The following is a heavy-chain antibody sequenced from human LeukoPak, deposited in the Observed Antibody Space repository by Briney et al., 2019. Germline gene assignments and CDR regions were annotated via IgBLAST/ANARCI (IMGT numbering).Heavy chain of an antibody. CDR1: GGTFSSYT. CDR3: ASDYYDSGGYPPKYDY. V-gene: IGHV1-69*02. Sequence: GASVKVSCKASGGTFSSYTISWVRQAPGQGLEWMGRIIPILGIANYAQKFQGRVTITADKSTSTAYMELSSLRSEDTAVYYCASDYYDSGGYPPKYDYRGQGTLVTVSS. J-gene: IGHJ4*02. D-gene: IGHD3-22*01. CDR2: IIPILGIA.